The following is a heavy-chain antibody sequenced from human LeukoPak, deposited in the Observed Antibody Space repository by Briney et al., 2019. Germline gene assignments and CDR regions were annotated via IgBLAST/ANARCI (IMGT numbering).Heavy chain of an antibody. Sequence: GGSLRLSCAASGFTFSGYAMSWVRQAPGKGLESVSIISGIGGTTYYADSVKGRFTISRDNSKNTVYLQMNSLRAEDTAVYYCARTAAASIRSFDMWGQGTMVTVSS. J-gene: IGHJ3*02. V-gene: IGHV3-23*01. D-gene: IGHD6-13*01. CDR3: ARTAAASIRSFDM. CDR2: ISGIGGTT. CDR1: GFTFSGYA.